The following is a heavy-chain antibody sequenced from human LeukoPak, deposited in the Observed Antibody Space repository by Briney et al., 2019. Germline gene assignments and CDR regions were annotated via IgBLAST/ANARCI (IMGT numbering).Heavy chain of an antibody. D-gene: IGHD3-10*01. CDR2: IYYSGST. J-gene: IGHJ4*02. Sequence: SSETLSLTCTVSGASISGSSYYWSWIRQPPGQGLEWIGSIYYSGSTYYNPSLKSRVTISVDTSKNQFSLKLSSVTAADTAVYYCARGLTMVRGNRFDYWGQGTLVTVSS. CDR3: ARGLTMVRGNRFDY. V-gene: IGHV4-39*07. CDR1: GASISGSSYY.